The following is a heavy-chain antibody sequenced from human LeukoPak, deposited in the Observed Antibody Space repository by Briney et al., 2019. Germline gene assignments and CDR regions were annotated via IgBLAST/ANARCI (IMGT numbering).Heavy chain of an antibody. V-gene: IGHV3-74*01. CDR1: GFTLSSYW. D-gene: IGHD3-10*01. CDR2: INSDGSIT. Sequence: GGSLRLSCAASGFTLSSYWMHWVRQVPGKGLVWVSRINSDGSITKYADSVKGRFIVSRDNAKNTLYLQMNSLRAEDTAVYYCAKDRRAGSYDYWGQGTLVTVSS. CDR3: AKDRRAGSYDY. J-gene: IGHJ4*02.